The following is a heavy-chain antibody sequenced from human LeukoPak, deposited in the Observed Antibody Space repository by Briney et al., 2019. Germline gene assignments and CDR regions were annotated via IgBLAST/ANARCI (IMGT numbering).Heavy chain of an antibody. CDR2: INHSGNT. V-gene: IGHV4-34*01. CDR1: GGSFSAYY. Sequence: SETLSLTCGVYGGSFSAYYWSWIRQAPRKGLEWIGEINHSGNTIYNPSLKSRVTISVDTSKNQFSLKLSSVTAADTAVYYCARGPQDGSGAYDIWGQGTMVTVSS. J-gene: IGHJ3*02. D-gene: IGHD5-24*01. CDR3: ARGPQDGSGAYDI.